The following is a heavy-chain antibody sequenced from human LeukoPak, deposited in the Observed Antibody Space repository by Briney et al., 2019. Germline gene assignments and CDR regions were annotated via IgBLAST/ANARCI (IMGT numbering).Heavy chain of an antibody. V-gene: IGHV3-23*01. CDR2: ISGSGGST. J-gene: IGHJ4*02. Sequence: PGGSLRLSCAASGFTFSSYAMSWVRQAPGKGLEWVSTISGSGGSTYSADSVKGRFIISRDNSKNTLYLQMNSLRAEDTAVYYCAKSIAAARLSVDYWGQGTLVTVSS. D-gene: IGHD6-13*01. CDR3: AKSIAAARLSVDY. CDR1: GFTFSSYA.